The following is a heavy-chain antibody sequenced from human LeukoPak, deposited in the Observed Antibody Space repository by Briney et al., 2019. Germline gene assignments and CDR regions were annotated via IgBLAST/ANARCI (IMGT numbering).Heavy chain of an antibody. J-gene: IGHJ3*02. D-gene: IGHD3-22*01. Sequence: GGSLRLSCAASGFTFSSYAMNWARQAPGKGLEWVSAISGSGGSTYYADSVEGRFTISRDNSKNTLYLQMNSLRAEDTAVYYCARPRYYDSSGYYFDIWGQGTMVTVSS. CDR1: GFTFSSYA. V-gene: IGHV3-23*01. CDR2: ISGSGGST. CDR3: ARPRYYDSSGYYFDI.